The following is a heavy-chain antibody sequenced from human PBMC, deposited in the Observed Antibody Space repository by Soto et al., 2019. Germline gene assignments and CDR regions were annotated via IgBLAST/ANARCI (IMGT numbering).Heavy chain of an antibody. J-gene: IGHJ5*02. D-gene: IGHD5-12*01. CDR2: INHSGST. CDR1: GGSFSGYY. CDR3: ARGWLKGGWFDP. Sequence: LSLTCAVYGGSFSGYYWSWIRQPPGKGLEWIGEINHSGSTDYNPSLKSRVTISVDTSKNQFSLKLSSVTAADTAVYYCARGWLKGGWFDPWGQGTLVTVSS. V-gene: IGHV4-34*01.